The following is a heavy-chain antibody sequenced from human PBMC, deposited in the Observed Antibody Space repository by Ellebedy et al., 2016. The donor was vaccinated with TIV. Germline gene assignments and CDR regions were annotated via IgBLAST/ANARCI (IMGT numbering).Heavy chain of an antibody. CDR3: ARDRGGSYYVRFYYYGMDV. CDR1: GFTVSSNY. CDR2: IYSGGST. D-gene: IGHD1-26*01. J-gene: IGHJ6*02. V-gene: IGHV3-53*05. Sequence: GESLKISXAASGFTVSSNYMSWVRQAPGKGLEWVSVIYSGGSTYYADSVKGRFTISRDNSKNTLYLQMNSLRAEDTAVYYCARDRGGSYYVRFYYYGMDVWGQGTTVTVSS.